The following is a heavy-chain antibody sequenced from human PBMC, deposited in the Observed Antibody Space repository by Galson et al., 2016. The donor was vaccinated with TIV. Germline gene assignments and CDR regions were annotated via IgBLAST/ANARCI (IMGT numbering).Heavy chain of an antibody. J-gene: IGHJ4*02. V-gene: IGHV2-70*11. CDR3: ARISGYYDNSGYYIPWHFEN. CDR1: GFSLSDSGMC. Sequence: PALVKPTQTLTLTCTFSGFSLSDSGMCVTWIRQPPGKALEWLARIDWDDDIYYTYRTSLKTRLTISKDTSKNRVVLTLTNVDPVDTATYYCARISGYYDNSGYYIPWHFENWGQGSRVTVSS. CDR2: IDWDDDI. D-gene: IGHD3-22*01.